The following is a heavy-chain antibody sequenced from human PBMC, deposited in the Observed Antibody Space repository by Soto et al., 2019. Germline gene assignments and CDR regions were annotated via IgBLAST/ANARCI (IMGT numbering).Heavy chain of an antibody. J-gene: IGHJ4*02. CDR1: GGTFSSYA. CDR2: IIPIFGTA. CDR3: ARDQDASYDRSGYYYFDY. Sequence: GASVKVSCKASGGTFSSYAISWVRQAPGQGLEWMGGIIPIFGTANYAQKFQGRVTITADESTSTAYMELSSLRSEDTAVYYCARDQDASYDRSGYYYFDYWGQGTLVTV. D-gene: IGHD3-22*01. V-gene: IGHV1-69*13.